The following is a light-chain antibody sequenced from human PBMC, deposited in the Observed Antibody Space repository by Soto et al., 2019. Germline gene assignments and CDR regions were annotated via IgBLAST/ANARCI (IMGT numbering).Light chain of an antibody. CDR3: QHYNSYSEP. CDR1: QDISNY. V-gene: IGKV1-5*03. J-gene: IGKJ1*01. Sequence: DIQMTQSTASLPGSGVGRVTITCQASQDISNYLNWYQQKPGKAPKLLIYKASTLKSGVPSRFSGSGSGTEFTLTISSLQPDDFATYYCQHYNSYSEPFGQGTKVDIK. CDR2: KAS.